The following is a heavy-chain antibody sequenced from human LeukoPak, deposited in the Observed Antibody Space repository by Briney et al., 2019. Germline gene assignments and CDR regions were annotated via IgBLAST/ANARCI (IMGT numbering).Heavy chain of an antibody. CDR1: GGSISGGSYY. Sequence: SETLSLTCTVSGGSISGGSYYWSWIRQPPGKGLEWIGYIYYSGSTKYNLSLKSRVTISVDTSKNQLSLKLSSVTAADTAVYYCARDKYSYGSNWFDPWGQGTLVTVSS. CDR3: ARDKYSYGSNWFDP. CDR2: IYYSGST. D-gene: IGHD5-18*01. J-gene: IGHJ5*02. V-gene: IGHV4-61*01.